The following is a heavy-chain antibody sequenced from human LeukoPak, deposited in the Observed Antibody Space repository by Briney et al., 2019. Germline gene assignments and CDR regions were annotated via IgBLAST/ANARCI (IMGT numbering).Heavy chain of an antibody. CDR3: VLAVDY. D-gene: IGHD1-26*01. J-gene: IGHJ4*02. CDR1: GFTFSSYS. Sequence: PGGSLRLSCVASGFTFSSYSMSWVRQAPGKGLEWVSKISSYSSTTYYADSVKGRFTISRDNARNSLYLQMNSLRAEDTAVYYCVLAVDYWGQGTLVTVSS. CDR2: ISSYSSTT. V-gene: IGHV3-48*04.